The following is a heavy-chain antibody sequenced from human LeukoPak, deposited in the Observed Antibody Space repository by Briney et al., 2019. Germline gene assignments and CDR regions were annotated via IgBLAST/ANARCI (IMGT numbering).Heavy chain of an antibody. V-gene: IGHV3-11*04. J-gene: IGHJ4*02. Sequence: GGSLRLSCAASGFTFSDYYMSWIRQAPGKGLEWVSYISSSGSTIYYADSVKGRFTISRDNAKNSLYLQMNSLRAEDTAVYYCAKAWALDTVSHFDYWSQGTLVTVSP. D-gene: IGHD5-18*01. CDR2: ISSSGSTI. CDR3: AKAWALDTVSHFDY. CDR1: GFTFSDYY.